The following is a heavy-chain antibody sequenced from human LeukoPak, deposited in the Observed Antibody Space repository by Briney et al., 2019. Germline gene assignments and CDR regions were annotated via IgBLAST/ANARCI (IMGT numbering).Heavy chain of an antibody. J-gene: IGHJ4*02. CDR3: AKDRALYSYGFDY. Sequence: PGGSLRLSCAASGLTFSSYGMHWVRQAPGKGLEWVAFIRYDGSNKYYADSVKGRFTISRDNSKNTLYLQMNSLRAEDTAVYYCAKDRALYSYGFDYWGQGTLVTVSS. CDR2: IRYDGSNK. V-gene: IGHV3-30*02. D-gene: IGHD5-18*01. CDR1: GLTFSSYG.